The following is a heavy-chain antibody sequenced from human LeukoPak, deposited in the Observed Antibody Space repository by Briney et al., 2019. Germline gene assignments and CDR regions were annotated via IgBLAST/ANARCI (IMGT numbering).Heavy chain of an antibody. J-gene: IGHJ4*02. CDR2: ISAYNGNT. V-gene: IGHV1-18*01. CDR3: ARGPGGFWSGYYFIPAGDY. CDR1: GYTFTTYG. D-gene: IGHD3-3*01. Sequence: ASVKVSCKASGYTFTTYGISWVRQAPGQGLEWLGWISAYNGNTIYAQKFQGRVTMTTDTSTSTAYMELRSLRSDDTAVYYCARGPGGFWSGYYFIPAGDYWGQGTLVTVSS.